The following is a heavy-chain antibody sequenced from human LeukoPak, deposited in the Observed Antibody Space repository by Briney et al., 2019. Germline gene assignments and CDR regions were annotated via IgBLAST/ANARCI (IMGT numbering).Heavy chain of an antibody. CDR1: GFTFSDHY. J-gene: IGHJ4*02. Sequence: PGGSLRLSYAASGFTFSDHYMTWIRQAPGKGLEWVSYISQTGTDINYADSVKGRFTLSRDNARNSLYLQMNNLRVEDTAVYYCGRGHWGLDSWGQGTLVSVSS. V-gene: IGHV3-11*04. D-gene: IGHD7-27*01. CDR3: GRGHWGLDS. CDR2: ISQTGTDI.